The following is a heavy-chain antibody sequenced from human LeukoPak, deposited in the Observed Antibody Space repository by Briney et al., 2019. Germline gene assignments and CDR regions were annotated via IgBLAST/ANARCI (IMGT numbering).Heavy chain of an antibody. J-gene: IGHJ4*02. Sequence: SVKVSCKASGGTFTSYAISWVRHAPGQGLEWMGGITPIFGTANYAKKFQGRGTITADKSTSTAYMELSSLRSEDTAVYYCARAGFEGSGRGGFDYWGQGTLVTVSS. CDR3: ARAGFEGSGRGGFDY. V-gene: IGHV1-69*06. D-gene: IGHD6-19*01. CDR2: ITPIFGTA. CDR1: GGTFTSYA.